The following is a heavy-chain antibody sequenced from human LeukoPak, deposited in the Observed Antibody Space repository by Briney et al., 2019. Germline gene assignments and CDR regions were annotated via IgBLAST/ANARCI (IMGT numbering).Heavy chain of an antibody. V-gene: IGHV4-34*01. J-gene: IGHJ4*02. Sequence: SETLSLTCAVYGESFSDYYWSWIRQSPGKGLEWIGEINHGGSASYNPALKSRVTLSVDTSKNQFSLKLTSVTAADTAVYYCARQTGSGLFILPGGRGTLVTVSS. CDR1: GESFSDYY. CDR2: INHGGSA. CDR3: ARQTGSGLFILP. D-gene: IGHD3/OR15-3a*01.